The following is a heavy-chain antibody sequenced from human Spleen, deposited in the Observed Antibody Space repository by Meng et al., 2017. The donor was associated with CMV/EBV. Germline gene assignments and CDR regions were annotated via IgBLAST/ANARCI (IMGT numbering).Heavy chain of an antibody. CDR1: GYTFTAHY. CDR3: ARSVQGMDV. CDR2: IHPNSGDT. V-gene: IGHV1-2*02. Sequence: ASVKVSCKAYGYTFTAHYFHWVRQAPGQGLEWMGWIHPNSGDTNYAQKCQGRVTMTRDTSISTAYMELSGLKSDDTAVYWCARSVQGMDVWGQGTTVTVSS. J-gene: IGHJ6*02.